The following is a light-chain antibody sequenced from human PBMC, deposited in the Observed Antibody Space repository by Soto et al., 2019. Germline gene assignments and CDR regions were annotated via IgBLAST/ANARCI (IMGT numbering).Light chain of an antibody. CDR2: AAS. CDR3: QQYNSYWRT. V-gene: IGKV1-39*01. J-gene: IGKJ1*01. Sequence: DIQMTQSPSSLSASVGDRVTITCRASQSISSYLNWYQQKPGKAPKLLIYAASSLQSGVPSRFSGSGSGTEFTLTISSLQPDDFATYYCQQYNSYWRTFGQGTKVEIK. CDR1: QSISSY.